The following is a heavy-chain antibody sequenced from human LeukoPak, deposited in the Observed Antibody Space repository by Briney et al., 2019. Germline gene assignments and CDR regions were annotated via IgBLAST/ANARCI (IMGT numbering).Heavy chain of an antibody. D-gene: IGHD2-2*01. Sequence: ASVKVSCKASGYTFTSYGISWVRQAPGQGLEWMGWISAYNGNTNYAQKLRGRVTMTTDTSTSTAYMELRSLRSDDTAVYYCARDNVVVVPAVAPQYWGQGTLVTVSS. J-gene: IGHJ4*02. CDR3: ARDNVVVVPAVAPQY. CDR2: ISAYNGNT. CDR1: GYTFTSYG. V-gene: IGHV1-18*01.